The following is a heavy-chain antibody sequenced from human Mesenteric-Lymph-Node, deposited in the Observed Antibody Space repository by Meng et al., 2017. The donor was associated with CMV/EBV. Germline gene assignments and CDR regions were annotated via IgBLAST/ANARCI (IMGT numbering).Heavy chain of an antibody. CDR2: IYYSGTT. J-gene: IGHJ4*02. CDR3: ARVLNWNSGEVDY. Sequence: SETLSLTCTVSGGSISSSSYYWGWIRQPPGKGLEWIGSIYYSGTTYYNQSLKSRVTISVDTSKNQFSLKLSSVTAADTAVYYCARVLNWNSGEVDYWGQGTLVTVSS. V-gene: IGHV4-39*07. D-gene: IGHD1-7*01. CDR1: GGSISSSSYY.